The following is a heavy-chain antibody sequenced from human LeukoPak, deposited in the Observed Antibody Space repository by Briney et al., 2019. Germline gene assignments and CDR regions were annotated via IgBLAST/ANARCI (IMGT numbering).Heavy chain of an antibody. V-gene: IGHV4-59*04. D-gene: IGHD5-18*01. J-gene: IGHJ4*02. CDR1: GGSISSYY. Sequence: PSETLSLTCTVSGGSISSYYWSWIRQPPGKGLEWIGNIHNSESTYYNPSLKSRVTISVDTSKNQFSLKLSSVTAADTAVYYCARQVTFGYAYAYYFDYWGQGSLVTVSS. CDR3: ARQVTFGYAYAYYFDY. CDR2: IHNSEST.